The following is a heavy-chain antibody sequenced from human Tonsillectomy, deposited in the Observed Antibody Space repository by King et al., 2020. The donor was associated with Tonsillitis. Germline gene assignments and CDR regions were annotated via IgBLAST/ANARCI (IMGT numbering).Heavy chain of an antibody. V-gene: IGHV3-33*01. D-gene: IGHD3-9*01. J-gene: IGHJ6*03. CDR1: GFTFSSYG. CDR3: ARDRDTISDDYYYYYMDV. CDR2: IWYGGTNE. Sequence: VQLVESGGGVVQPGRSLRLSCAASGFTFSSYGMHWVRQAPGKGLEWVAVIWYGGTNEYYADSVKGRLTISRDNAKNTVYLQMNSLRAEDTAVYFCARDRDTISDDYYYYYMDVWGKGTTVTVSS.